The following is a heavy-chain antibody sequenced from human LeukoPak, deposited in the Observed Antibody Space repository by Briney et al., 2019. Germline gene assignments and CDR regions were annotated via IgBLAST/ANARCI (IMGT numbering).Heavy chain of an antibody. J-gene: IGHJ4*02. D-gene: IGHD3-10*01. CDR2: ISGSGGST. CDR1: GFTFSSYG. Sequence: GGSLRLSCAASGFTFSSYGMSWVRQAPGKGLEWVSAISGSGGSTYYADSVKGRFTISRDNSKNTLYLQMNSLRAEDTAVYYCAIKWDRETLYYYGSEPFDYWGQGTLVTVSS. CDR3: AIKWDRETLYYYGSEPFDY. V-gene: IGHV3-23*01.